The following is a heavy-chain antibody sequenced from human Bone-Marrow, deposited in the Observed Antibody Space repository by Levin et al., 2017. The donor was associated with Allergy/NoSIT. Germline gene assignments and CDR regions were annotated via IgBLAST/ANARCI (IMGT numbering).Heavy chain of an antibody. Sequence: SETMSLTCTVSSDSLSRYSWSWIRQAPGKGLEWIGYSGSTNYYPSLKSRVTISVDTSKNQLSLKLSSVTAADTAVYYCARHAQSRQTYYYYYYMDVWGTGTTVIVSS. D-gene: IGHD6-19*01. CDR1: SDSLSRYS. CDR3: ARHAQSRQTYYYYYYMDV. J-gene: IGHJ6*03. V-gene: IGHV4-59*08. CDR2: SGST.